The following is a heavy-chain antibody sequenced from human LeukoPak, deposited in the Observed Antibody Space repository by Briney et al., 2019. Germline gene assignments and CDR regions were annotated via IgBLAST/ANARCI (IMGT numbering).Heavy chain of an antibody. Sequence: GGSLRLSCAVSGFTFSSYEMNWVRQAPGKGLEWVSYISSSGRTIYNADSVKGRFTISRDNAKNSLYLQMNSLRAEDTAVYYCARSSGSYYNHDYWGHGTLVTVSS. CDR3: ARSSGSYYNHDY. CDR1: GFTFSSYE. CDR2: ISSSGRTI. J-gene: IGHJ4*01. V-gene: IGHV3-48*03. D-gene: IGHD3-10*01.